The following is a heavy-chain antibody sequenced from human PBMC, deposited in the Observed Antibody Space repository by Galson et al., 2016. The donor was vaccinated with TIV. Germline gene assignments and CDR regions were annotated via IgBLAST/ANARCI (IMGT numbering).Heavy chain of an antibody. V-gene: IGHV5-51*03. CDR3: ARFYDYLWGNFDY. D-gene: IGHD3-16*01. CDR2: IYPGDSDT. Sequence: QSGAEVTKPGESLKISCQGSGYSFPSYWIGWVRQMPGEGLEWMGIIYPGDSDTRYSPSFQGQVTISADKSFSSAYLQWNSLKASDTAMYYCARFYDYLWGNFDYWGQGTLVTVSP. J-gene: IGHJ4*02. CDR1: GYSFPSYW.